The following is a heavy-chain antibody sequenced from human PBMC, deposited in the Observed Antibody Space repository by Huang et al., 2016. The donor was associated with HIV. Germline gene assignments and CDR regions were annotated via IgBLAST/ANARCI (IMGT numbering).Heavy chain of an antibody. V-gene: IGHV4-59*11. CDR2: FYYRGST. D-gene: IGHD7-27*01. CDR3: ARGTNWVFSWYFDL. CDR1: GATISSHY. J-gene: IGHJ2*01. Sequence: QVQLQESGPGLVRPSETLSLTCTVSGATISSHYWTWIRQPPGKGLEWIGNFYYRGSTHSNPSLKSRVTISLDTAKNQFSLSLTSVTAADTAIYYCARGTNWVFSWYFDLWGRGTLVTVSS.